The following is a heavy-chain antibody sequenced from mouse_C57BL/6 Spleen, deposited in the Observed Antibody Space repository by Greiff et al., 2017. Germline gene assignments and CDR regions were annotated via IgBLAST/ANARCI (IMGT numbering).Heavy chain of an antibody. V-gene: IGHV1-64*01. D-gene: IGHD2-3*01. J-gene: IGHJ4*01. CDR2: IHPNSGST. CDR3: ARYDGYYAMDY. Sequence: VQLQQPGAELVKPGASVKLSCKASGYTFTSYWMHWVKQRPGQGLEWIGMIHPNSGSTNFNEKFKSKATLTVYKSSSPAYMQLSSLTSEDAAVYYCARYDGYYAMDYWGQGTSVTVSS. CDR1: GYTFTSYW.